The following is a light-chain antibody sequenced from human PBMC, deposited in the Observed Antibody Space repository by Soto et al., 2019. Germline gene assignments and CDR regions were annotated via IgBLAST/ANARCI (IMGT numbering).Light chain of an antibody. CDR1: QNIYSN. Sequence: IVMTQSPATLSVSPGERATLSCKASQNIYSNVAWYQQRPGQAPRLLIYRPSTRAPGIPARFSGSGSGTEFTLTISSLQSEDFTVYSCLQYHNLWAFGQGTKVEIK. J-gene: IGKJ1*01. CDR3: LQYHNLWA. CDR2: RPS. V-gene: IGKV3-15*01.